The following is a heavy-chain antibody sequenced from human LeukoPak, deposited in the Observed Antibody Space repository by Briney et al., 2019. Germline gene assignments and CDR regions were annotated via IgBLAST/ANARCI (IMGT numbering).Heavy chain of an antibody. D-gene: IGHD6-6*01. CDR3: ARVAYSSSSLYYYYYMDV. CDR1: GFTFSDYY. Sequence: GGSLRLSCAASGFTFSDYYMSWIRQAPGKGLEGVSYISSSGSTIYYADSVKGRFTISRDNAKNSLYLQMNSLRAEDTAVYYCARVAYSSSSLYYYYYMDVWGKGTTVTVSS. V-gene: IGHV3-11*01. J-gene: IGHJ6*03. CDR2: ISSSGSTI.